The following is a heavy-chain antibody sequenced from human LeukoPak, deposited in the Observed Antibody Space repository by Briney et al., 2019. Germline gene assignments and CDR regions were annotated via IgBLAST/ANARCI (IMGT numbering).Heavy chain of an antibody. D-gene: IGHD2-15*01. CDR2: INPKRGDT. CDR1: GYTFTGYY. J-gene: IGHJ6*03. V-gene: IGHV1-2*02. Sequence: ASVKVSCKASGYTFTGYYMHWVRQAPGQGLEWMGWINPKRGDTNYAQKFQGRVTMTEDTSTDTAYMELSSLRSEDTAVYYCATGIGYCSGGSCYPTRRRENYYYYYYYMDVWGKGTTVTVSS. CDR3: ATGIGYCSGGSCYPTRRRENYYYYYYYMDV.